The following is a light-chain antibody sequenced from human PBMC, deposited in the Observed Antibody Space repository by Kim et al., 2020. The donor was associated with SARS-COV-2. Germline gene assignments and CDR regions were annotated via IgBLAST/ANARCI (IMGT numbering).Light chain of an antibody. CDR3: QQYNPYTWT. V-gene: IGKV1-5*03. J-gene: IGKJ1*01. Sequence: ASVGDRVTITCRASQTSNTWLAWYQQKPGKAPKLLIYEASSLESGVPSRFGGSGSGTEFTLTISSLQPDDFATYYCQQYNPYTWTFGQGTKVEIK. CDR1: QTSNTW. CDR2: EAS.